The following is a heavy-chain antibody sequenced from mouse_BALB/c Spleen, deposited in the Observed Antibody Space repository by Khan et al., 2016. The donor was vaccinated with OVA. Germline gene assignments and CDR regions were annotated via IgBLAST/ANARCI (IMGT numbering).Heavy chain of an antibody. CDR1: GYTFTDYY. CDR2: ISPGSGDT. J-gene: IGHJ3*01. D-gene: IGHD1-2*01. Sequence: QVQLKQSGAELARPGASVKLSCKASGYTFTDYYINWVKQSTGQGLEWIGEISPGSGDTYYNERFKGQATLTADKSSSTAYMQLSSLTSEAPAAYFLARRNYFCYNFAYWGQGTLVTVSA. CDR3: ARRNYFCYNFAY. V-gene: IGHV1-77*01.